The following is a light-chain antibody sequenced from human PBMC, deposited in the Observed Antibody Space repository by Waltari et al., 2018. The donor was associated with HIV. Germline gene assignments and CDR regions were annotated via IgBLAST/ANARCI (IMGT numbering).Light chain of an antibody. CDR2: EVS. CDR1: SSDVGRYNL. Sequence: QSALTQPASVSGSPGPSITISCTGTSSDVGRYNLVSWDQQHPGKAPKLMIYEVSKRPSGVSNRFSGSKSGNTASLTISGLQAEDEADYYCCSYAGSSTHVVFGGGTKLTVL. CDR3: CSYAGSSTHVV. J-gene: IGLJ2*01. V-gene: IGLV2-23*02.